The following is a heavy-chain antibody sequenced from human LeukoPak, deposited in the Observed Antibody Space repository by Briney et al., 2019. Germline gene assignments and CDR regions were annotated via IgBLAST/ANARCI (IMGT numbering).Heavy chain of an antibody. CDR1: GFTFSSYW. D-gene: IGHD3-9*01. J-gene: IGHJ4*02. CDR3: AKTQLRYFDWLSPFDY. V-gene: IGHV3-7*01. Sequence: GGSLRLSCAASGFTFSSYWMSWVRQAPGKGLEWVANIKQDGSEKYYVDSVKGRFTISRDNSKNTLYLQMNSLRAEDTAVYYCAKTQLRYFDWLSPFDYWGQGTLVTVSS. CDR2: IKQDGSEK.